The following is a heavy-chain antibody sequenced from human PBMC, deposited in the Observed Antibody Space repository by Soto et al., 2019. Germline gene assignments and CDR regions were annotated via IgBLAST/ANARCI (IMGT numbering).Heavy chain of an antibody. V-gene: IGHV3-23*01. Sequence: GGSQILSCAASGLSLSYCSMNWVRRAPGKGLEWISAISGSGGSTYYADSVRGRFTISRDNSKNTLYLQMNSLRAEDTAVYYCAKVPASTYYYDKGPFYWGQGTLVTVSS. D-gene: IGHD3-22*01. CDR3: AKVPASTYYYDKGPFY. J-gene: IGHJ4*02. CDR1: GLSLSYCS. CDR2: ISGSGGST.